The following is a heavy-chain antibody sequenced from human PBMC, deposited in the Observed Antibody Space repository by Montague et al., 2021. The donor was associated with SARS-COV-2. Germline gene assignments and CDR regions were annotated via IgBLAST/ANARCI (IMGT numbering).Heavy chain of an antibody. V-gene: IGHV3-21*01. Sequence: SLRLSCAASGFTFSSYSINWVRQAPGKGLEWVSSISNISDYIYYADSVKGRFTISRDNAKNSLYLQMNSLRAEDTAVYYCARPSRDSGARYGMDVWGQGTMVTVSS. J-gene: IGHJ6*02. CDR2: ISNISDYI. CDR3: ARPSRDSGARYGMDV. CDR1: GFTFSSYS. D-gene: IGHD3-10*01.